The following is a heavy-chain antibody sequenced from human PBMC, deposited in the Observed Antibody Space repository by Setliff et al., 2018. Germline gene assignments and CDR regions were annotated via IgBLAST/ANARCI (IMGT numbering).Heavy chain of an antibody. J-gene: IGHJ4*02. CDR2: INTDGSAT. CDR3: ADILDLSGY. D-gene: IGHD3-9*01. CDR1: GFTFSAHW. Sequence: GGSLRLSCAASGFTFSAHWMHWVRQAPGEGLVWVSGINTDGSATYDADSVKGRVTISRDNAKSTLYLQMNSLGAEDTSVYYCADILDLSGYWGQGTMVTVSS. V-gene: IGHV3-74*01.